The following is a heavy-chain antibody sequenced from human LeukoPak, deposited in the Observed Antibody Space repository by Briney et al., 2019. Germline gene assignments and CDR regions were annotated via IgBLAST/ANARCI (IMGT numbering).Heavy chain of an antibody. Sequence: SETLSLTCTVSDGSISSYYWSWIRQPPGQGLERIGYIYYSGSTNYNPSLKSRVTISVDTSKNQFSLKLNSVTAADTAVYYCAREAERYSWFDPWGQGTLVTVSS. J-gene: IGHJ5*02. D-gene: IGHD6-13*01. CDR1: DGSISSYY. CDR2: IYYSGST. V-gene: IGHV4-59*01. CDR3: AREAERYSWFDP.